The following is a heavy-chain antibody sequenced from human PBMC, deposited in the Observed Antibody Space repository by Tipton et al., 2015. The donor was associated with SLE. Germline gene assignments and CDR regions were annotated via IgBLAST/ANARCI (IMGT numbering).Heavy chain of an antibody. CDR2: INHSGST. CDR1: GGSVSSGSYY. D-gene: IGHD6-19*01. J-gene: IGHJ4*02. CDR3: ARQSSDWLDY. V-gene: IGHV4-61*01. Sequence: TLSLTCSVSGGSVSSGSYYWSWIRQPPGKGLEWIGEINHSGSTNYNPSLKSRVTISVDTSKNQFSLNLSSVTAADTAVYYCARQSSDWLDYWGQGTLVTVSS.